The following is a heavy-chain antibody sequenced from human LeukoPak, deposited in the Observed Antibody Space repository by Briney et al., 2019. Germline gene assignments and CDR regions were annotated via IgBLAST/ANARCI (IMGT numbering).Heavy chain of an antibody. J-gene: IGHJ3*02. Sequence: GGSLRLSCAASGFTFSSYWMSWVRQAPGKGLEWVANIKQDGSEKYYVDSVKGRFTISRDNAKNSLYLQMNSLRAEDTAVYYCARDVNDYIWGSYRLDAFDIWGQGTMVTVSS. CDR1: GFTFSSYW. V-gene: IGHV3-7*01. CDR2: IKQDGSEK. CDR3: ARDVNDYIWGSYRLDAFDI. D-gene: IGHD3-16*02.